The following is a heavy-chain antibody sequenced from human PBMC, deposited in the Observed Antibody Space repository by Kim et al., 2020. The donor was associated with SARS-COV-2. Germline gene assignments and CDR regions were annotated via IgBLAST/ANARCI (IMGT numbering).Heavy chain of an antibody. Sequence: GGSLRLSCAASGFTFSSYEMNWVRQAPGKGLEWVSYISSSGSNIYYADSVKGRFTISRDNAKNSLYLQMNSLRAEDTAVYYCARKDSGDYYYYGMDVWGQGTTVTVSS. CDR1: GFTFSSYE. CDR2: ISSSGSNI. D-gene: IGHD5-12*01. V-gene: IGHV3-48*03. J-gene: IGHJ6*02. CDR3: ARKDSGDYYYYGMDV.